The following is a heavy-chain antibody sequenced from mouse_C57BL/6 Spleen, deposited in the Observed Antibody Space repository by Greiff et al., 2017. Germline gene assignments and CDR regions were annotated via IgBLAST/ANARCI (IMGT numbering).Heavy chain of an antibody. CDR3: ARQEYDYDGAWFAY. D-gene: IGHD2-4*01. CDR1: DSEVFPIAY. Sequence: QVQLKEPGSELRSPGSSVKLSCKDSDSEVFPIAYMSWVRQKPGHGFEWIGGILPSIGRTIYGEKFEDKATLDADTLSNTAYLELNSLTSEDSAIYYCARQEYDYDGAWFAYWGQGTLVTVSA. CDR2: ILPSIGRT. V-gene: IGHV15-2*01. J-gene: IGHJ3*01.